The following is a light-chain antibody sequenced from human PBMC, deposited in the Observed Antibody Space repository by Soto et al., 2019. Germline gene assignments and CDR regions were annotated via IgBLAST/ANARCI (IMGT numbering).Light chain of an antibody. J-gene: IGLJ2*01. CDR2: SNN. CDR3: ASWDDRLGAVI. Sequence: QSVLTQPRSVSGTPGQKVFISCSGSSSNIGGTNYAYWYQQLPGAAPKLLMHSNNLRPSGVPERISGSKFGTAASLAISGLRSEDEAVYYCASWDDRLGAVIFGGGTKVTVL. V-gene: IGLV1-47*02. CDR1: SSNIGGTNY.